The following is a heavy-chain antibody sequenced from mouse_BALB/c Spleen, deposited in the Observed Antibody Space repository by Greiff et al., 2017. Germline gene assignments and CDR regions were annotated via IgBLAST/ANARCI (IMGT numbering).Heavy chain of an antibody. J-gene: IGHJ2*01. Sequence: QVQLKESGAELVRPGSSVKISCKASGYAFSSYWMNWVKQRPGQGLEWIGQIYPGDGDTNYNGKFKGKATLTADKSSSTAYMQLSSLTSEDSAVYFCARMTLDYFDYWGQGTTLTVSS. CDR3: ARMTLDYFDY. V-gene: IGHV1-80*01. CDR1: GYAFSSYW. CDR2: IYPGDGDT.